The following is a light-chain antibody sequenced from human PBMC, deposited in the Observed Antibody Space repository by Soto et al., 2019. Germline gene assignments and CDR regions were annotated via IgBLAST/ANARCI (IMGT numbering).Light chain of an antibody. V-gene: IGKV3-20*01. CDR3: QQYGSSGT. J-gene: IGKJ1*01. CDR2: GAS. Sequence: IVLTQSPGTLSLSPGDRATLSCRASQRVSARYLAWYLQKPGQAPRLLIYGASNGATGIPDRFSGSGSGTDFTLTISRLEPEDFAVYYCQQYGSSGTFGQGTKVDIK. CDR1: QRVSARY.